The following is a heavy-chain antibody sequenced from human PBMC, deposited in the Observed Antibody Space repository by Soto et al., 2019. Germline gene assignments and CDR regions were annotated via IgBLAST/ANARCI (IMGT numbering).Heavy chain of an antibody. V-gene: IGHV3-33*01. J-gene: IGHJ3*02. CDR2: IYYDGDNK. Sequence: QVQLVESGGGVVQPGRSLTISCAASGFTFSDYSMHWVRQAPGKGLEWVAFIYYDGDNKFYANSVKGRFTISRDNSKNTLYLQMNSLRAEDTAVYYCARDPGAYCSRSSCYISAFDTWGQGTMVTVSS. CDR1: GFTFSDYS. D-gene: IGHD2-2*01. CDR3: ARDPGAYCSRSSCYISAFDT.